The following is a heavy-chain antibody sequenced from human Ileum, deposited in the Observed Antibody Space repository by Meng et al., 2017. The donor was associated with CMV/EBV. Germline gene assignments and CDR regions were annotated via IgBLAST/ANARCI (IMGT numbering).Heavy chain of an antibody. J-gene: IGHJ1*01. D-gene: IGHD2-21*01. CDR3: TTDRGIAVGH. Sequence: EVQLVESGGGLIKPGGSLSLSCVGSGFTFSNAWMNWVRQSPGKGLGWVGRVKSKSDGGTIDYAALVIGRFSISSDDSENTLYLQKNDLKTDDTALYFCTTDRGIAVGHWGQGTLVTVSS. CDR1: GFTFSNAW. V-gene: IGHV3-15*01. CDR2: VKSKSDGGTI.